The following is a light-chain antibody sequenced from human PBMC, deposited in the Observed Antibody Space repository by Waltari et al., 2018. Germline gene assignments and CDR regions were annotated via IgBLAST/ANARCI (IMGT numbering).Light chain of an antibody. CDR2: DAS. Sequence: EDVLTPSPAPLSLSPGEIPTLSCRASSRVSSYLVWYQQNPGEAPRILIYDASNRATGIPARFSGSGSGTEFTLTISTLEPEDFAVYYCQQRSNWPPITFGQGTRLEIK. CDR1: SRVSSY. V-gene: IGKV3-11*01. J-gene: IGKJ5*01. CDR3: QQRSNWPPIT.